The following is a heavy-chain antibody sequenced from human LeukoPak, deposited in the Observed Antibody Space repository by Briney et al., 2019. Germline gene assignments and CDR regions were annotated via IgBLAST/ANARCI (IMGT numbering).Heavy chain of an antibody. Sequence: GGSLRLSCAASGFTFSSYGMHWVRQAPGKGLEWVAVIWYDGSNKYYADSVKGRLAISRDNSKNTLYLQMNSLRAEDTAVYYCARKYSNYVGYYYYYYMDVWGKGTTVTVSS. V-gene: IGHV3-33*01. CDR3: ARKYSNYVGYYYYYYMDV. CDR1: GFTFSSYG. D-gene: IGHD4-11*01. CDR2: IWYDGSNK. J-gene: IGHJ6*03.